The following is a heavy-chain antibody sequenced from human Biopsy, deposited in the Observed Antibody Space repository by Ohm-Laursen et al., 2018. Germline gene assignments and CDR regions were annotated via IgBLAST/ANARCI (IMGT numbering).Heavy chain of an antibody. D-gene: IGHD3-9*01. J-gene: IGHJ2*01. CDR2: ISHNERT. CDR3: VREPKTGTAEAWYFDL. Sequence: PSQTLSLTCSVSGASVKTSGYFWAWIRQRPGKGLEWIGYISHNERTHYNPSLTSRLAISFDTSNNRISLQLRSVSVADTAVYYCVREPKTGTAEAWYFDLWGRGSPVTVPS. CDR1: GASVKTSGYF. V-gene: IGHV4-31*03.